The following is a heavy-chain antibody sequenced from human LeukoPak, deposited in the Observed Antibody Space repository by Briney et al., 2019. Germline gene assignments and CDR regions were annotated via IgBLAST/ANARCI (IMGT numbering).Heavy chain of an antibody. Sequence: ASVKVSCKASGYTFTGYYMHWVRQAPGQGLEWLEWINPNSGGTNYAPKFQGRVTMTRDTSISTAYMELSRLRSDDTAVYYCASLVPAPRGFDYWGQGTLVTVSS. J-gene: IGHJ4*02. CDR3: ASLVPAPRGFDY. D-gene: IGHD2-2*01. V-gene: IGHV1-2*02. CDR2: INPNSGGT. CDR1: GYTFTGYY.